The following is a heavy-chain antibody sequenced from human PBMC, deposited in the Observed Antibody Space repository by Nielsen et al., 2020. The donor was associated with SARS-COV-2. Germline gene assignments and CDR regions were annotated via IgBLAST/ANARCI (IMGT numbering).Heavy chain of an antibody. D-gene: IGHD6-19*01. V-gene: IGHV4-59*01. Sequence: SETLSLTCTVSGGSISSYYWSWIRQPPGKGLEWIGYIYYSGSTNYNPSLKSRVTISVNTSKNQFSLKLSSVTAADTAVYYCARDRLAVAGTGYWYSDLWGRGTLVTVSS. CDR3: ARDRLAVAGTGYWYSDL. CDR1: GGSISSYY. CDR2: IYYSGST. J-gene: IGHJ2*01.